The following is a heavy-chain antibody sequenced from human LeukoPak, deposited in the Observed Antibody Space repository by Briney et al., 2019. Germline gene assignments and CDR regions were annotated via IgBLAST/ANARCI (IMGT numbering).Heavy chain of an antibody. CDR3: AKDLTSLGDILTGVDY. J-gene: IGHJ4*02. D-gene: IGHD3-9*01. CDR2: IGGLGEST. V-gene: IGHV3-23*01. Sequence: GGSLRLSCEASGFTFSRFAMTWVRQAPGKGLEWVSTIGGLGESTNYADSVKGRFTISRDNSKNTLYLQMNSLRAEDTAVYYCAKDLTSLGDILTGVDYWGQGTLVTVSS. CDR1: GFTFSRFA.